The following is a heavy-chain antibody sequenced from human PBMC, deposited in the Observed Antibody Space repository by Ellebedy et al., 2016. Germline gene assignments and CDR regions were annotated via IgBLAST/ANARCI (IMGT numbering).Heavy chain of an antibody. V-gene: IGHV3-23*01. CDR2: LSAGGDVT. CDR3: AKRLSLRYDTSGFDS. CDR1: GFIFCSYA. Sequence: GESLKISXAASGFIFCSYAMNWVRQAPGKGLEWVSTLSAGGDVTYYADFVKGRFTMSRDNSKNTLYLQLSSLRAEDTAVYYCAKRLSLRYDTSGFDSWGQGTLVTVSS. J-gene: IGHJ4*02. D-gene: IGHD3-22*01.